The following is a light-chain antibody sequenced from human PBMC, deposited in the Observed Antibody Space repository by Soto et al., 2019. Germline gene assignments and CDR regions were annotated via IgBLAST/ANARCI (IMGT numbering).Light chain of an antibody. CDR3: AAWADTLIV. CDR1: KSNIGSNT. V-gene: IGLV1-44*01. CDR2: TNT. J-gene: IGLJ1*01. Sequence: QSVLTQPPSASGTPGQRVTISCSGSKSNIGSNTVNWYQQVPGTAPRLLMHTNTLRPSGVPDRFSASKSGTSASLTIGGLQSEDEAVYYCAAWADTLIVFGSGPKVTVL.